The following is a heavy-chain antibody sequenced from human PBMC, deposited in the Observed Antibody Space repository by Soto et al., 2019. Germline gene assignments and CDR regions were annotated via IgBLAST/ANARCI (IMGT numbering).Heavy chain of an antibody. CDR2: IYYSGST. D-gene: IGHD6-13*01. V-gene: IGHV4-30-4*08. Sequence: PSETLSLTCTVSGGSISSYYWTWIRQPPGKGLEWIGYIYYSGSTYYNPSLKSRVTISVDTSKNQFSLKLSSVTAADTAVYYCARAQAVAAAGLGDAFDIWGQGTMVTVSS. CDR3: ARAQAVAAAGLGDAFDI. J-gene: IGHJ3*02. CDR1: GGSISSYY.